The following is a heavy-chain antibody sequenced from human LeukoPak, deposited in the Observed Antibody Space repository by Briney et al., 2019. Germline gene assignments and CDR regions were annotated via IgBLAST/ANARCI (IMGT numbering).Heavy chain of an antibody. V-gene: IGHV4-59*01. Sequence: PSETLSLTCTVSGGSISGYYWSWIRQPPGKGLEWIGYIYYSGSTNYNPSLKSRVTISVDTSKNQFSLKLSSVTAADTAVYYCAGGYYYDREDIWGQGTMVTVSS. J-gene: IGHJ3*02. D-gene: IGHD3-22*01. CDR1: GGSISGYY. CDR3: AGGYYYDREDI. CDR2: IYYSGST.